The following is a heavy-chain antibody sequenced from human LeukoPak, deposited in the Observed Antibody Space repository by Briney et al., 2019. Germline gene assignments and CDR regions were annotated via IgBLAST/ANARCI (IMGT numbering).Heavy chain of an antibody. CDR3: ASSIAVAGTIGIFDY. D-gene: IGHD6-19*01. CDR1: GGSISSSSYY. V-gene: IGHV4-39*07. CDR2: IYYSGST. Sequence: SETLSLTCTVSGGSISSSSYYWGWIRQPPGKGLEWIGSIYYSGSTYYNPSLKSRVTISVDTSKNQFSLKLSSVTAADTAVYYCASSIAVAGTIGIFDYWGQGTLVTVSS. J-gene: IGHJ4*02.